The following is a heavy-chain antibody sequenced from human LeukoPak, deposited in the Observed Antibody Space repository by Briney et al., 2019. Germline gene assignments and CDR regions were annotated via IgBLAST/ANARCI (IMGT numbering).Heavy chain of an antibody. Sequence: GGSLRLSCAASGFTFSSYWMTWVRQAPGKGLEWVANIKEDESKTFYVDSVKGRFTISRDNAKNSLYLQMNSLRAEDTAVYYCARDPYYYDSGSFAAFDIWGQGTMVTVSS. CDR3: ARDPYYYDSGSFAAFDI. CDR1: GFTFSSYW. D-gene: IGHD3-10*01. J-gene: IGHJ3*02. V-gene: IGHV3-7*01. CDR2: IKEDESKT.